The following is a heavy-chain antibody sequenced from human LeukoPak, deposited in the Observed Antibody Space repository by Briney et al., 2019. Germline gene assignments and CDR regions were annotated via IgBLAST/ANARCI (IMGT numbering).Heavy chain of an antibody. V-gene: IGHV4-4*07. CDR2: IYTSGST. J-gene: IGHJ3*02. D-gene: IGHD1-26*01. Sequence: SETLSLTCTVSGGSISSYYWSWIRQPAGKGLEWIGRIYTSGSTNYNPSLKSRVTMSVDTSKNQFSLKLSSVTAADTAAYYCARGNRWELLLFQGDAFDIWGQGTMVTVSS. CDR1: GGSISSYY. CDR3: ARGNRWELLLFQGDAFDI.